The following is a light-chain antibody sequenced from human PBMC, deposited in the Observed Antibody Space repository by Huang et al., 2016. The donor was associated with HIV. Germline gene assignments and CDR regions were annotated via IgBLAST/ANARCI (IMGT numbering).Light chain of an antibody. Sequence: DIQMTQSPSSLSASVGDRVTITCRTSDNLANSLNWYQQKSGAAPVILIYGASNLQTGVSSRFSGGGSGTDCTLTITNLRPEDFATYYCQQSHSIPHTFGQGTRLE. J-gene: IGKJ2*01. V-gene: IGKV1-39*01. CDR1: DNLANS. CDR2: GAS. CDR3: QQSHSIPHT.